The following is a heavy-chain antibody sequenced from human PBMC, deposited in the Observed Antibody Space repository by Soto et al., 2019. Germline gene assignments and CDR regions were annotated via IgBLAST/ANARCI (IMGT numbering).Heavy chain of an antibody. Sequence: GGSLRLSCAASGFTFSDYYMSWIRQAPGKGLEWVSYISSSGSTIYYADSVKGRFTISRDNAKNSLYLQMNSLRAEDTAVYYCARDQDIWVAARPEGTFDYWGQGTLVTVSS. CDR3: ARDQDIWVAARPEGTFDY. CDR2: ISSSGSTI. D-gene: IGHD6-6*01. CDR1: GFTFSDYY. V-gene: IGHV3-11*01. J-gene: IGHJ4*02.